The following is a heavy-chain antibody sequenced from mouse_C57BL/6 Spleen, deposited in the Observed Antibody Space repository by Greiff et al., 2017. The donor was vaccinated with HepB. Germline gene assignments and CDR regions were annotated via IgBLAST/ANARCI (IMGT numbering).Heavy chain of an antibody. D-gene: IGHD1-2*01. CDR2: IYPGSGST. CDR3: ARRTTAGAMDY. CDR1: GYTFTSYW. J-gene: IGHJ4*01. V-gene: IGHV1-55*01. Sequence: VQLQQPGAELVKPGASVKMSCKASGYTFTSYWITWVKQSRAQALSCLGDIYPGSGSTNYNEKFKSKATLTVDTSSSTAYMQLSSLTSEDSAVYYCARRTTAGAMDYWGQGTSVTVSS.